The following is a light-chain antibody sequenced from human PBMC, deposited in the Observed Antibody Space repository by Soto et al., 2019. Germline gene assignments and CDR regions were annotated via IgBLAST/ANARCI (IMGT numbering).Light chain of an antibody. CDR2: GAS. V-gene: IGKV3-20*01. CDR1: PSISSSY. J-gene: IGKJ5*01. CDR3: QQYGSSPPIT. Sequence: ETVMTQSPGTLSLSPGGRATLSCRASPSISSSYLAWYQQKPGQAPRLLISGASSRATGIPARFSGSGSGTDFSLTISRLEPEDFAVYFCQQYGSSPPITFGQGTRLEIK.